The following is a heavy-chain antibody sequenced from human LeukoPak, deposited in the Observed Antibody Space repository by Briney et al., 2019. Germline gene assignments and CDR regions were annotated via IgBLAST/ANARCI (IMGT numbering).Heavy chain of an antibody. J-gene: IGHJ4*02. Sequence: AGGSLRLSCAASGFTFSSYAMSWVRQAPGKGLEWVSDISGGGATTFYADSVKGRFTISRDNSKNTLHLQLSSLRAEDTAVYYCAKSTGYSTTGRDFDSWGRGTLVTVSS. CDR3: AKSTGYSTTGRDFDS. CDR2: ISGGGATT. V-gene: IGHV3-23*01. D-gene: IGHD6-13*01. CDR1: GFTFSSYA.